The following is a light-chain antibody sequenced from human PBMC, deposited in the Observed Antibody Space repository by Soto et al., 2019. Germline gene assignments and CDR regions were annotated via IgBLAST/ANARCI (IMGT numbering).Light chain of an antibody. J-gene: IGKJ1*01. CDR3: QQYGTSWT. Sequence: EIVLTQSPGTLSLSPGERATLFCRASQSVRSSYLAWYQQKPGQAPRLLIYGASSRATGIPDRFNGSGSGTDFTLTISRLEPEDFAVYYCQQYGTSWTFGQGTKVEIK. CDR1: QSVRSSY. V-gene: IGKV3-20*01. CDR2: GAS.